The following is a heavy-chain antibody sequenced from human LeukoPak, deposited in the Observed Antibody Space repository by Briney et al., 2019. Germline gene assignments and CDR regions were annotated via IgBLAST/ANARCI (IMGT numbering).Heavy chain of an antibody. J-gene: IGHJ4*02. D-gene: IGHD2-2*01. CDR3: SSEPVSFRDCSSTSCPLDY. CDR1: GGSFSGYY. CDR2: INHSGST. Sequence: SETLSLTCAVYGGSFSGYYWSWIRQPPGKGLEWIGEINHSGSTNYNPSLKSRVTISVDTSKNQFSLKLSSVTAADTAVYYCSSEPVSFRDCSSTSCPLDYWGQGTLVTVSS. V-gene: IGHV4-34*01.